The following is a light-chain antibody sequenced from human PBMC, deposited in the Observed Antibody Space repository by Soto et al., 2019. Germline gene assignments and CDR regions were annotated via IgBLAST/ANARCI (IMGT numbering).Light chain of an antibody. J-gene: IGKJ2*01. Sequence: DIQMTQSPSTLSASVGDRVTITFRAGQSISSWLAWYQQKPGKAPKLLIYKASSLESGVPSRFSVSGSGTEFALTISRLQPDDFATYYYQQYNSLYTCGQGTKLEIQ. CDR2: KAS. CDR1: QSISSW. V-gene: IGKV1-5*03. CDR3: QQYNSLYT.